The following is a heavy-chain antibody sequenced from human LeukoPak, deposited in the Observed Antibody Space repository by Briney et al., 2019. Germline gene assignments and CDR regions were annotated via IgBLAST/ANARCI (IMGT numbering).Heavy chain of an antibody. Sequence: PSETLSLTCTVSGGSISSSGYYWGWIRRPPGKGLEWIGSVYYSGTTYYNPSLKSRVTISVDTSKNQFSLKLSSVTAPDTAVYYCARQTSWFDPWGQGTLVTVSS. CDR1: GGSISSSGYY. CDR2: VYYSGTT. J-gene: IGHJ5*02. V-gene: IGHV4-39*01. CDR3: ARQTSWFDP.